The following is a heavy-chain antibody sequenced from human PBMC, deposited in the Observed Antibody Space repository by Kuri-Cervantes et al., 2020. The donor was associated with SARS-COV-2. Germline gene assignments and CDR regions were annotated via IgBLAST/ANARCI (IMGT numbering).Heavy chain of an antibody. J-gene: IGHJ3*02. CDR3: ARPGTMIPRDAFDI. V-gene: IGHV3-33*01. CDR1: GFTFSSYG. Sequence: GGSLRLSCAASGFTFSSYGMHWVRQAPGKGLEWVAVIWYDGSNKYYADSVKGRFTISRDNSKNTLYLQMNSLRAEDTAVYYCARPGTMIPRDAFDIWGQGTMVTVSS. CDR2: IWYDGSNK. D-gene: IGHD3-22*01.